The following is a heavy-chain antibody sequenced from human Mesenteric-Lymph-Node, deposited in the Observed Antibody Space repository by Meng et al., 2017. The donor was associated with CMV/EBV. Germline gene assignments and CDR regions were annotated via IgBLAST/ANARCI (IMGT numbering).Heavy chain of an antibody. D-gene: IGHD5-12*01. V-gene: IGHV1-69*06. CDR1: GGTVSSYA. CDR2: IIPIFGTA. Sequence: SGGTVSSYASSWVRKAPGQGLEWVGGIIPIFGTANYAQKFQGRATITADKSTSTAYMGLSSLTSQDTAVYYCATGPLRGGYSELDHWGQGTLVTVSS. CDR3: ATGPLRGGYSELDH. J-gene: IGHJ4*02.